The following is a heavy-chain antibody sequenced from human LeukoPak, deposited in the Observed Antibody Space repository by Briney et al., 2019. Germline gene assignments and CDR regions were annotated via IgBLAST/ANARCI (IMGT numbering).Heavy chain of an antibody. CDR3: ARDGVVVAANDN. J-gene: IGHJ4*02. CDR1: GFTFSSYS. D-gene: IGHD2-15*01. V-gene: IGHV3-21*01. Sequence: GGSLRLSCAASGFTFSSYSMNWVRQAPGKGLEWVSSISSSSYIYYADSVKGRFTISRDNAKNSLYLQMNSLGAEDTAVYYCARDGVVVAANDNWGQGTLVTVSS. CDR2: ISSSSYI.